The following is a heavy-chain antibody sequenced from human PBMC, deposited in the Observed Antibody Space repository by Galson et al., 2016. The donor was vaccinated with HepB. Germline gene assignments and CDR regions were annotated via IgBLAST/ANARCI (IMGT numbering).Heavy chain of an antibody. CDR3: TTWLSHHFDY. J-gene: IGHJ4*02. CDR2: ISGSGGSP. Sequence: SLRLSCAASGFTFSNYAMSWVRQAPGKGLEWVSAISGSGGSPYYADSVKGRFTISRDNSKNTLYLQMDSLTAEDSAIYYCTTWLSHHFDYWGQGTRVTVSS. V-gene: IGHV3-23*01. D-gene: IGHD6-19*01. CDR1: GFTFSNYA.